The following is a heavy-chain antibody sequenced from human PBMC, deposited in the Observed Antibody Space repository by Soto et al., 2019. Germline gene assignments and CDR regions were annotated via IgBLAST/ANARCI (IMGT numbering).Heavy chain of an antibody. CDR1: GYSFTNFW. V-gene: IGHV5-51*01. Sequence: LGESLKIACIGSGYSFTNFWIGWVRQMPGKGLEWMGIIYPGDFTIKYSPSFQGQVTISADRSINTAYLQWSSLKPSDTAIYYCARRHYEGQGFDYWGQGTVVTVSS. J-gene: IGHJ4*02. CDR3: ARRHYEGQGFDY. CDR2: IYPGDFTI. D-gene: IGHD4-17*01.